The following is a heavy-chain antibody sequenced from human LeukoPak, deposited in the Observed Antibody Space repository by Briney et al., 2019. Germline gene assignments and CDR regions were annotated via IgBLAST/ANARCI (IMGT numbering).Heavy chain of an antibody. V-gene: IGHV4-59*01. CDR1: GGSISSYY. Sequence: PSETLSLTCTVSGGSISSYYWSWIRQPPGKGLEWIGYIYYSGSTNYNPSLKSRVTISVDTSKNQFSLKLSSVTAADTAVYYCARVQVGATYYYYGMDVWGQGTTVTVSS. CDR3: ARVQVGATYYYYGMDV. CDR2: IYYSGST. D-gene: IGHD1-26*01. J-gene: IGHJ6*02.